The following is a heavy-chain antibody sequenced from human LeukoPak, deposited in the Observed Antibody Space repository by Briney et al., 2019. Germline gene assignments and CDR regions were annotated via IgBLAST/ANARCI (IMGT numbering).Heavy chain of an antibody. D-gene: IGHD2-21*01. J-gene: IGHJ6*03. Sequence: PSETLSLTCTVSGGSISSYYWSWIRQPPGKGLEWIGYIYYTGSTNYSPSTNYSPSLKGRVTISVDTSKNQFSLKLTSVTAADTAVYYCTRGARVFPDYYYMDVWGTGTTVTVSS. CDR3: TRGARVFPDYYYMDV. V-gene: IGHV4-59*01. CDR1: GGSISSYY. CDR2: IYYTGSTNYSPST.